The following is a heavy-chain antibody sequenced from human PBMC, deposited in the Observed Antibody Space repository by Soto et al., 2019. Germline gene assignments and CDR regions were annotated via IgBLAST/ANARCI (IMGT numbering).Heavy chain of an antibody. Sequence: QVQLVESGGGGVQPGGSLRLSCAASGFTFSNYAMHWVRQAPGKGLEWVAIISFDGSNRFYRDSVKGRFTISRDNSKNTLYLEMSSMRAEDTAVYFCAKDLSYCSGGSCYQHYGSDIWGQGTLVTVSS. CDR2: ISFDGSNR. CDR1: GFTFSNYA. J-gene: IGHJ4*02. D-gene: IGHD2-15*01. V-gene: IGHV3-30*18. CDR3: AKDLSYCSGGSCYQHYGSDI.